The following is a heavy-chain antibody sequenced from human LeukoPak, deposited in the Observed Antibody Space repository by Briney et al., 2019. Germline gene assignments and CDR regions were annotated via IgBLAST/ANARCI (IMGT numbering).Heavy chain of an antibody. J-gene: IGHJ6*02. V-gene: IGHV4-59*12. CDR3: ARSRMDV. CDR2: MYYSGST. Sequence: PSETLSLTCTVSGGAITNYYWSWIRQPPGKGLEWIGYMYYSGSTNYNPSLKSRVTMSVDTSNNQISLKLSSVTAADTAVYYCARSRMDVWGQGTTVTVSS. CDR1: GGAITNYY.